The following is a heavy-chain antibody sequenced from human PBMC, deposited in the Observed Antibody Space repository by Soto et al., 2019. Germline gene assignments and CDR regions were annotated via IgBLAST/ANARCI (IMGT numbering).Heavy chain of an antibody. D-gene: IGHD3-16*01. V-gene: IGHV3-23*01. J-gene: IGHJ4*02. CDR1: GFILSDCA. CDR3: AKDRYDYVWGGPGALQN. Sequence: PGGSLRLSCATSGFILSDCAMNWVRQAPGKGLEWVSAISGSGGSTYYADSVKGRFTISRDNSKNTLYLQMNSLRAEDTAVYYCAKDRYDYVWGGPGALQNWGQGTLVTVSS. CDR2: ISGSGGST.